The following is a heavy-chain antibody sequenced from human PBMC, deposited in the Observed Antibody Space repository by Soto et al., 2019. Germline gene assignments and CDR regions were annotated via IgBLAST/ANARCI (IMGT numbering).Heavy chain of an antibody. D-gene: IGHD3-22*01. CDR3: ARDLGGYYCLLVFAY. V-gene: IGHV3-30-3*01. CDR2: ISYDGSNK. J-gene: IGHJ4*02. Sequence: QVQLVESGGGVVQPGRSLRLSCAASGFTFSSYAMHWVRQAPGKGLEWVAVISYDGSNKYYADSVKGRFTISRDNSKNTLYVQMNRLRAEDTAVYYCARDLGGYYCLLVFAYWGQGTLVTVSS. CDR1: GFTFSSYA.